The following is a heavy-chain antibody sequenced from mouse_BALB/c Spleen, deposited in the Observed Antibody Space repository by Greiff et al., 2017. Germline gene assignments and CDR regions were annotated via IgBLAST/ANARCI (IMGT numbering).Heavy chain of an antibody. V-gene: IGHV3-8*02. CDR1: GDSITSGY. D-gene: IGHD1-1*01. J-gene: IGHJ4*01. CDR3: ARGYGSSLYYAMDY. CDR2: ISYSGST. Sequence: EVKLQESGPSLVKPSQTLSLTCSVTGDSITSGYWNWIRKFPGNKLEYMGYISYSGSTYYNPSLKSRISITRDTSKNQYYLQLNSVTTEDTATYYCARGYGSSLYYAMDYWGQGTSVTVSS.